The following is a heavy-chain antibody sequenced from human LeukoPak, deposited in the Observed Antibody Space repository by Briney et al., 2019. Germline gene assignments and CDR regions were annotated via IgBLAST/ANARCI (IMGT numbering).Heavy chain of an antibody. D-gene: IGHD4-17*01. Sequence: GGSLRLSCAASGFTFSSYSVNWVRQAPGKGLEWVSYISSSSSTIYYADSVKGRFTISRDNAKNSLYLQMNSLRAEDTAVYYCARDPRTTVTNDAFDIWGQGTMVTVSS. J-gene: IGHJ3*02. CDR1: GFTFSSYS. CDR3: ARDPRTTVTNDAFDI. CDR2: ISSSSSTI. V-gene: IGHV3-48*04.